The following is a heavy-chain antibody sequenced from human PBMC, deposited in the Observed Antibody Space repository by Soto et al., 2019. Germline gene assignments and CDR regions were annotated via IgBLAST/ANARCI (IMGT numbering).Heavy chain of an antibody. CDR2: IHSSGTTI. V-gene: IGHV3-48*03. CDR1: GFTFSRYE. D-gene: IGHD3-16*01. CDR3: ATRWGGGGAFDF. J-gene: IGHJ3*01. Sequence: EVQLVESGGGLVQPGGSLRLSCAASGFTFSRYEMNWVRQAPGKGLEWISYIHSSGTTIYYADSVKGRFTISRDNAKNSRCLKMNGLSAEDTAVYYCATRWGGGGAFDFWGQGTMVTVSS.